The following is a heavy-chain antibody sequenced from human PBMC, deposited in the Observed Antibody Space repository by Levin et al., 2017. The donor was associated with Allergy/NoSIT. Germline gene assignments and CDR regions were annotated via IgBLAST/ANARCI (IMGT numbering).Heavy chain of an antibody. CDR2: ISGSGTYI. CDR3: ARDQGLA. CDR1: GFSLSGYS. Sequence: GGSLRLSCVASGFSLSGYSMNWVRQAPGKGLEWVSTISGSGTYINYVDSVKGRFAISRDDSKNSVYLQMNSLRDEDTAVYYCARDQGLAWGQGVLVTVSS. J-gene: IGHJ5*02. V-gene: IGHV3-21*04.